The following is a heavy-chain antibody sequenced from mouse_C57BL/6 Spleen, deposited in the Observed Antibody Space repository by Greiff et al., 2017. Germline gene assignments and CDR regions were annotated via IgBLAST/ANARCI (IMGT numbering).Heavy chain of an antibody. CDR2: IRSKSSNYAT. V-gene: IGHV10-3*01. Sequence: EVKVVESGGGLVQPKGSLKLSCAASGFTFNTYAMHWVRQAPGKGLEWVARIRSKSSNYATYYADSVKDRFTISRDDSQSMLYLQMNNLKTEDTAMYYCVRNEDYSNYEAMDYWGQGTSVTVSS. D-gene: IGHD2-5*01. J-gene: IGHJ4*01. CDR3: VRNEDYSNYEAMDY. CDR1: GFTFNTYA.